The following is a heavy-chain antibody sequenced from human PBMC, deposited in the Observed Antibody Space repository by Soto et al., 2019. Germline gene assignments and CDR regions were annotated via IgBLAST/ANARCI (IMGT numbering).Heavy chain of an antibody. Sequence: QVQLQESGPGLVKPSQTLSLTCTVSGGSISSGGYYWSWIRQHPGKGLEWIGYIYYSGSTYYNPSLKSRVTIAVDTYKNQFSLKLTSVTAADTAVYYCARDRSNWAFDYWGQGTMVTVSS. CDR3: ARDRSNWAFDY. V-gene: IGHV4-31*03. J-gene: IGHJ4*02. D-gene: IGHD7-27*01. CDR1: GGSISSGGYY. CDR2: IYYSGST.